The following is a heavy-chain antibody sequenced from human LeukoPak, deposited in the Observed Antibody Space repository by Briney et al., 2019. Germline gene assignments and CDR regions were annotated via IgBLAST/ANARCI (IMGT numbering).Heavy chain of an antibody. Sequence: GASVKVSCKASGYTFTGYYMHWVRQAPGQGLEWMGWINPNSGGTNYAQKFQGRVTMTRDTSISTAYMELSRLRSDDTAVYYCARPTIAAAGLLAFDIWGQGTMVTVSS. V-gene: IGHV1-2*02. CDR3: ARPTIAAAGLLAFDI. J-gene: IGHJ3*02. CDR2: INPNSGGT. CDR1: GYTFTGYY. D-gene: IGHD6-13*01.